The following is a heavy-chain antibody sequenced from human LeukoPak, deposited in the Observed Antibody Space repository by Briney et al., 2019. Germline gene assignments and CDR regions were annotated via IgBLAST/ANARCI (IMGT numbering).Heavy chain of an antibody. CDR3: ARDLSSSSYNWFDP. CDR2: IYYSGST. CDR1: GGSISNYY. V-gene: IGHV4-59*01. Sequence: PSETLSLTCTVSGGSISNYYWSWIRQPPGKGLEWIGYIYYSGSTNYNPSLQNRVAISVDTSKNQFSLKLSSVTAADTAVYYCARDLSSSSYNWFDPWGQGTLVTVSS. J-gene: IGHJ5*02. D-gene: IGHD6-6*01.